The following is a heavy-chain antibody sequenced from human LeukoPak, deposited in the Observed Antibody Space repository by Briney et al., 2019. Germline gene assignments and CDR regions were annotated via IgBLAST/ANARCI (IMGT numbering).Heavy chain of an antibody. Sequence: PSGTLSLTCSVSSGSIFNSNWWSWVRQPPGKGLEWIGQIFHSGSTSYSPSLKSRVTVSVDKSKNQFSLKFTSVTAADTAVYYCARSPTKRVPGDYWGQGTLVTVSS. V-gene: IGHV4-4*02. CDR2: IFHSGST. J-gene: IGHJ4*02. D-gene: IGHD2-2*01. CDR1: SGSIFNSNW. CDR3: ARSPTKRVPGDY.